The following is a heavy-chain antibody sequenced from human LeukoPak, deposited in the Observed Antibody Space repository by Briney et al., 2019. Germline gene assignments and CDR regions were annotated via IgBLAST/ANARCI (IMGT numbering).Heavy chain of an antibody. J-gene: IGHJ3*02. CDR3: ARDRIVSSAFDI. CDR2: IYYSGST. CDR1: GGSISSGDYY. V-gene: IGHV4-30-4*02. Sequence: SETLSLTCTVSGGSISSGDYYWSWIRQPPGKGLEWIGYIYYSGSTYYNPSLKSRVAISVDTSKNQFALKLSSVTAADTAVYYCARDRIVSSAFDIWGQGTMVTVSS. D-gene: IGHD5/OR15-5a*01.